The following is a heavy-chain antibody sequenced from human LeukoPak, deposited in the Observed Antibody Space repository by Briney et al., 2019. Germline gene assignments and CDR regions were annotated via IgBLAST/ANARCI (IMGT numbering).Heavy chain of an antibody. CDR2: IYPADSDT. CDR3: ARRPPTVVTLSRDALHI. CDR1: GYTFSNYW. V-gene: IGHV5-51*01. Sequence: LGESLKISCKGSGYTFSNYWIGWVRQMPGKGLEWMGIIYPADSDTTYSPSFRGQVTISADKSINTAYLQWSSLKASDTAMYYCARRPPTVVTLSRDALHIWGQGTMVAASS. D-gene: IGHD4-23*01. J-gene: IGHJ3*02.